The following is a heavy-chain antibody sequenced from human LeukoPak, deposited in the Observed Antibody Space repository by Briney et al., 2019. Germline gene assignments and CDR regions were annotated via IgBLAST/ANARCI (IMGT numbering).Heavy chain of an antibody. D-gene: IGHD3-10*02. CDR1: GFTFTSYE. V-gene: IGHV3-48*03. J-gene: IGHJ6*04. Sequence: GGSLRLSCAASGFTFTSYEMNWVRQAPGKGVEWVSYISSSGSTIYYADSVKGRFTTSRDNAKNSLYLQMNSLRAEDTAVYYCAELGITMIGGVWGKGTTVTISS. CDR2: ISSSGSTI. CDR3: AELGITMIGGV.